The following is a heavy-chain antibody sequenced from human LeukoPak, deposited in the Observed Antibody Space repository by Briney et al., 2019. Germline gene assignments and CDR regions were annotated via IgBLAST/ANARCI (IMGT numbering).Heavy chain of an antibody. CDR1: GYNITNYY. CDR2: INPNGGST. J-gene: IGHJ4*02. D-gene: IGHD6-19*01. Sequence: AASVKVSCKASGYNITNYYMHWVRQAPGQGLEWMGIINPNGGSTSYAQKFQGRVTMTRDTSTSTVYMELSSQRSEDMAVYYCARALSLLMLAVARWYTDFWRQGTLVTVSS. V-gene: IGHV1-46*01. CDR3: ARALSLLMLAVARWYTDF.